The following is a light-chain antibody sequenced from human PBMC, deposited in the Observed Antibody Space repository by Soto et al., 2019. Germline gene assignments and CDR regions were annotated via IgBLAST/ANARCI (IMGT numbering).Light chain of an antibody. CDR1: QSVSSSY. CDR2: GAS. V-gene: IGKV3-20*01. Sequence: EIVLTQSPGTLSLSPGERATLSCRASQSVSSSYLAWYQQKPGQAPRLLIYGASSRATGIPDRFSGSGSGTDFTLTISRLEPEDFAVYYCQQYLSSPVGQGTRLEI. J-gene: IGKJ5*01. CDR3: QQYLSSP.